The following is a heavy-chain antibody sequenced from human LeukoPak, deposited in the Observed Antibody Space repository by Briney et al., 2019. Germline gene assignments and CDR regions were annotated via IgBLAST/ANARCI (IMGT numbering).Heavy chain of an antibody. CDR2: INHSGST. D-gene: IGHD6-13*01. V-gene: IGHV4-34*01. J-gene: IGHJ4*02. CDR1: GGSFSGYY. Sequence: SETLSLTCAVSGGSFSGYYWSWIRQPPGKGLEWIGEINHSGSTNYNPSLKSRVTISVDTSKNQFSLKLSSVTAADTAVYYCARAAGTICEDYWGQGTLVTVSS. CDR3: ARAAGTICEDY.